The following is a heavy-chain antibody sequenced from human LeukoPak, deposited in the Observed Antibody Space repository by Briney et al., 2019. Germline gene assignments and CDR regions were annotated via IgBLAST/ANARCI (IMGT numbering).Heavy chain of an antibody. Sequence: ASVKVSCKASGGTFSSYAISWVRQAPGQRLEWMGGIIPIFGTANYAQKFQGRVTITADESTSTAYMELRSLRSDDTAVYYCARAGRGPYYYYYYGMDVWGQGTTVTVSS. D-gene: IGHD1-14*01. CDR1: GGTFSSYA. CDR2: IIPIFGTA. V-gene: IGHV1-69*13. CDR3: ARAGRGPYYYYYYGMDV. J-gene: IGHJ6*02.